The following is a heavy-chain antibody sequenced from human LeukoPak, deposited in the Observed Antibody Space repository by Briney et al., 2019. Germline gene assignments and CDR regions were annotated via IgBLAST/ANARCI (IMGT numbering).Heavy chain of an antibody. V-gene: IGHV4-59*12. J-gene: IGHJ4*02. CDR3: ARDLEFFDY. D-gene: IGHD3-10*01. CDR2: IYYSGST. CDR1: GGSISSYY. Sequence: SETLSLTCTVSGGSISSYYWSWIRQPPGKGLEWIGYIYYSGSTNYNPSLKSRVTISVDTSKNQFSLKLSSVTAADTAVYYCARDLEFFDYWGQGTLVTVSS.